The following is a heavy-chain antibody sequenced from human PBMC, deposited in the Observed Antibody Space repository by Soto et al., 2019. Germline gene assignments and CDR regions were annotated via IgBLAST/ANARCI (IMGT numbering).Heavy chain of an antibody. CDR3: ARVGLTTVTTEDRTAEYYYYGMDV. D-gene: IGHD4-17*01. CDR2: IKQDGSEK. CDR1: GFTFSSYW. J-gene: IGHJ6*04. V-gene: IGHV3-7*01. Sequence: GGSLRLSCAASGFTFSSYWMSWVRQAPGKGLEWVANIKQDGSEKYYVDSVKGRFTISRDNAKNSLYLQMNSLRAEDTAVYYCARVGLTTVTTEDRTAEYYYYGMDVWGKGTTVTVSS.